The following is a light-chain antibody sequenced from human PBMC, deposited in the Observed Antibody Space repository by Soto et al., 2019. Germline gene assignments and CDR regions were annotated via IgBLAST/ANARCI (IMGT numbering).Light chain of an antibody. J-gene: IGKJ1*01. CDR1: QSISSTQ. Sequence: EIVLTQSPDTLSFSPVERATLSCRASQSISSTQLVWYQQKPGQAPTLLIFGASSRATGIPDRFSGSGSGTDFTLTISGLQPEDFAVYYCQKYGSSPRKFGQGTKVDIK. CDR2: GAS. V-gene: IGKV3-20*01. CDR3: QKYGSSPRK.